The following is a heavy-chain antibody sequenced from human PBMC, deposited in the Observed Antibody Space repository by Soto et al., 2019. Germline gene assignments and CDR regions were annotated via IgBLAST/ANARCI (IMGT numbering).Heavy chain of an antibody. V-gene: IGHV1-18*01. D-gene: IGHD1-1*01. CDR1: GYAFTTYG. Sequence: QVHLVQSGAEVKKPGASVKVSCKGSGYAFTTYGITWVRQATGQGLEWMGWISAHNGNTNYAQKLQGRVTVTRDTSTITAYMELRSLRSDDTAVYYCARGRYGDYWEQGALVTVSS. CDR3: ARGRYGDY. J-gene: IGHJ4*02. CDR2: ISAHNGNT.